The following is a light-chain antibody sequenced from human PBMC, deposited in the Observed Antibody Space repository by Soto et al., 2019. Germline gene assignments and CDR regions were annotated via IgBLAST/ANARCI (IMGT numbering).Light chain of an antibody. J-gene: IGKJ1*01. V-gene: IGKV1-39*01. CDR3: QQSYSASWT. CDR2: TAS. Sequence: DIQMTQSPLSLSASVGDRVTITCRASQSISRNLNWYQQKPGKVPKLLIYTASSLQSGVPSRFSGSGSGTDFTLTISSLQPEDFATYYCQQSYSASWTFGQGTKVEIK. CDR1: QSISRN.